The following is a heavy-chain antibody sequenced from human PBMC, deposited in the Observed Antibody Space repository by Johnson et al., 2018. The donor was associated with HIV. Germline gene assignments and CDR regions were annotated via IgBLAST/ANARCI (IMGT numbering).Heavy chain of an antibody. V-gene: IGHV3-66*02. D-gene: IGHD6-13*01. Sequence: VQLVESGGGLVQPGGSLRLSCAASGFTFSSNYMSWVRQAPGKGLEWVSVIYSGGSTYYPDSVKGRFTISRDNSKNTLYLQMNSLRAEDTALYYCAREPSIAAAGGDGAFDIWGQGTMVTVSS. CDR3: AREPSIAAAGGDGAFDI. CDR1: GFTFSSNY. CDR2: IYSGGST. J-gene: IGHJ3*02.